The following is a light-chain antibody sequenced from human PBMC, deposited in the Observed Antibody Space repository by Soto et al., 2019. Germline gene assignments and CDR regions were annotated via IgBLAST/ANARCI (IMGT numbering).Light chain of an antibody. V-gene: IGKV3-20*01. J-gene: IGKJ2*01. CDR3: QQYASSPYT. Sequence: EIVLTQSPATLSLSPGERATLSFRASQSISSSYLAWYQQKPGQAPRLLIYGASRRATGIPDRFSGRESGTDFTLTITTLEPEDSAVYFCQQYASSPYTFGQGTTGDIK. CDR2: GAS. CDR1: QSISSSY.